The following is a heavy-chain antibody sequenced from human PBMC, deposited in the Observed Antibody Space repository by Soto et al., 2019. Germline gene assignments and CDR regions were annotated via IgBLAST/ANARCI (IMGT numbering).Heavy chain of an antibody. CDR1: GYTFTSYG. V-gene: IGHV1-18*01. Sequence: ASVKVSCKASGYTFTSYGISWVRQAPGRGLEWMGWISASNGNTNYAQKLQGRVTMITDTSTSTAYMELRSLRSDVTAVYYCVRLIRTYYYDSSGYFFDYWGQGTLVTV. J-gene: IGHJ4*02. D-gene: IGHD3-22*01. CDR3: VRLIRTYYYDSSGYFFDY. CDR2: ISASNGNT.